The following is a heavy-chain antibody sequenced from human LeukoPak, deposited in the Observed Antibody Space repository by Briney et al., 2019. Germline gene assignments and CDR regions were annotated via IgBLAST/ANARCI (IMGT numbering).Heavy chain of an antibody. J-gene: IGHJ4*02. CDR2: INHSGST. V-gene: IGHV4-34*01. Sequence: PSETLSLTCAVYGVSFSGYYWSWIRQPPGKGLEWIGEINHSGSTNYNPSLKSRVTISVDTSKNQFSLKLSSVTAADTAVYYCARELAVGQPFDYWGQGTLVTVSS. CDR1: GVSFSGYY. CDR3: ARELAVGQPFDY. D-gene: IGHD1-1*01.